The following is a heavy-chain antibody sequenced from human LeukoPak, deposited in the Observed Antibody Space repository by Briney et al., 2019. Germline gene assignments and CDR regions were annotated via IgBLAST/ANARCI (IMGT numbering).Heavy chain of an antibody. D-gene: IGHD5-18*01. CDR2: ISSSSSYI. Sequence: PGGSLRLSCAASGFTFSSYSMNWVRQAPGKGLEWVSSISSSSSYIYYADSVKGRFTISRDNAKNSLYLRMNSLRAADTAVYYCASEPHGYSYGGFDYWGQGTLVTVSS. V-gene: IGHV3-21*01. CDR1: GFTFSSYS. J-gene: IGHJ4*02. CDR3: ASEPHGYSYGGFDY.